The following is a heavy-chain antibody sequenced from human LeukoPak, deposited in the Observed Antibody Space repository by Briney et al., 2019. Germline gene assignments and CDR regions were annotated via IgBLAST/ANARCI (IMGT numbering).Heavy chain of an antibody. CDR1: GFTFSSYG. J-gene: IGHJ6*02. CDR2: ISYDGSNK. D-gene: IGHD6-13*01. Sequence: PGGSLRLSCAASGFTFSSYGMHWVRQAPGKGLEWVAVISYDGSNKYYADSVKGRFTISRDNSKNTLYLQMNSLRAEDTAVYYCAKVYSSSWYGWDYYYYGMDVWGQGTTVTVSS. CDR3: AKVYSSSWYGWDYYYYGMDV. V-gene: IGHV3-30*18.